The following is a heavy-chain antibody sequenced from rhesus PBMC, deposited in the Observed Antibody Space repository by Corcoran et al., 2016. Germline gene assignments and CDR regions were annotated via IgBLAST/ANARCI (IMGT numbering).Heavy chain of an antibody. Sequence: QVQLQESGPGLVKPSETLSLPCSVSGGSITSNYWSWIRHPPGKGLEWIGRISGRCGRTDYNPSLKSRVTISTDTSKNQFSLKLSAVTAADTAVYYCARGGWVPYWGQGVLVTVSS. J-gene: IGHJ4*01. V-gene: IGHV4-173*01. CDR3: ARGGWVPY. D-gene: IGHD5-24*01. CDR2: ISGRCGRT. CDR1: GGSITSNY.